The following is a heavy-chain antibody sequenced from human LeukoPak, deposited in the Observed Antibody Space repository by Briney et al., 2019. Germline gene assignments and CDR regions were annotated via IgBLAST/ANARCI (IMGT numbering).Heavy chain of an antibody. CDR1: GGSFSGYY. CDR3: AREPTNSAGSYPGAFHI. Sequence: SETLSLTCAVYGGSFSGYYWSWIRQPPGTGLEWIGYIDYSGRTKYNPSLKSRVTMSVDTSKNQFSLNLSSVTAADTAVYYCAREPTNSAGSYPGAFHIWGQGTDVTVSS. J-gene: IGHJ3*02. CDR2: IDYSGRT. V-gene: IGHV4-59*01. D-gene: IGHD2-8*01.